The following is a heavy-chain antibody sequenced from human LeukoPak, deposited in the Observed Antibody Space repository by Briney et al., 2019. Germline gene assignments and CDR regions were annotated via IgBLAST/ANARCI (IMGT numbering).Heavy chain of an antibody. V-gene: IGHV1-2*02. Sequence: ASVRVSCKASGYTFTGYYMHWVRQAPGQGLEWMGWINPNSGGTNYAQKFQGRVTMTRDTSISTAYMERSRLRSDDTAVYYCARDRGIATNWFDPWGQGTLVTVSS. D-gene: IGHD6-13*01. CDR2: INPNSGGT. J-gene: IGHJ5*02. CDR3: ARDRGIATNWFDP. CDR1: GYTFTGYY.